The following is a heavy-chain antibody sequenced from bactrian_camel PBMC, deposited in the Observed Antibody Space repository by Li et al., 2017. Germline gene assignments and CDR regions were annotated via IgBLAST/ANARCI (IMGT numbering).Heavy chain of an antibody. CDR3: AVAVFPCRSYRNYAEH. D-gene: IGHD4*01. CDR2: LVLSDGSKT. J-gene: IGHJ4*01. Sequence: HVQLVESGGGSVQAGGSLRLSCTISRDTYTDKCMAWFRQAPGKEREGVAVLVLSDGSKTYYANSVKGRFTISQDSAKHTVNLQMNNLKPDDTAVYYCAVAVFPCRSYRNYAEHWGKGTQGTV. CDR1: RDTYTDKC. V-gene: IGHV3S6*01.